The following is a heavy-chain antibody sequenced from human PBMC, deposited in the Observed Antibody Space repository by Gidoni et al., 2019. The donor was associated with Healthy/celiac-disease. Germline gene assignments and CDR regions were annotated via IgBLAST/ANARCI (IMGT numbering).Heavy chain of an antibody. CDR2: ISSSSSYK. D-gene: IGHD3-10*01. J-gene: IGHJ4*02. V-gene: IGHV3-21*01. Sequence: EVQLVESGGGVVKPGRSLRLSCAASGFTFGSYGMGWVRQAPGKGLEWVSSISSSSSYKYYADSVKGRFTISRDNDKNSLYLQMNGLSAGNTAVYYCARNPLRFGGAESDYWGQGTLVTVSS. CDR3: ARNPLRFGGAESDY. CDR1: GFTFGSYG.